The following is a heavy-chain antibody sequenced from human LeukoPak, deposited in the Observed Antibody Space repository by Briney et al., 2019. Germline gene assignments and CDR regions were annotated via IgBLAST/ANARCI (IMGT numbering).Heavy chain of an antibody. D-gene: IGHD3-16*01. CDR3: ARHWGRDTFDI. V-gene: IGHV4-34*01. CDR2: INHSGST. J-gene: IGHJ3*02. Sequence: SETLSLTCAVYGGSFSGYYWSWIRQPPGKGLEWIGEINHSGSTNYNPSLKSRVTISVDTSKNQFSLKLSSVTAADTAVYYCARHWGRDTFDIWGQGTMVTVSS. CDR1: GGSFSGYY.